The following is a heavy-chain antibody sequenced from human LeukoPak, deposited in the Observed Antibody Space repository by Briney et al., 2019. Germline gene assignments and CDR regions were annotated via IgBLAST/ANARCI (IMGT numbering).Heavy chain of an antibody. CDR3: VRDARYCPDV. D-gene: IGHD2-8*02. Sequence: GGSLRLPCAASGSTFTSYWMHWVRQAPGKGLVWVSRLISDGSSASYADSVKGRFTISRDNTKNTLYLQMNSLRAEDTAIYYCVRDARYCPDVWGQGTTVTVSS. V-gene: IGHV3-74*01. CDR1: GSTFTSYW. CDR2: LISDGSSA. J-gene: IGHJ6*02.